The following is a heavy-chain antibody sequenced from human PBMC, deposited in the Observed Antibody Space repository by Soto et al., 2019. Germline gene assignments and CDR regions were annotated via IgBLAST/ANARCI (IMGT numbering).Heavy chain of an antibody. J-gene: IGHJ4*02. CDR1: GFTFSSYG. CDR3: AKGGYYYDSSGYYQADY. D-gene: IGHD3-22*01. Sequence: QAGGSLRLSCAASGFTFSSYGMHWVRQAPGKGLEWVAVISHDGSNKYYADSVKGRFTISRDNPKNTLYLQMNSLRAEDTAVYYCAKGGYYYDSSGYYQADYWGQGTLVTVSS. CDR2: ISHDGSNK. V-gene: IGHV3-30*18.